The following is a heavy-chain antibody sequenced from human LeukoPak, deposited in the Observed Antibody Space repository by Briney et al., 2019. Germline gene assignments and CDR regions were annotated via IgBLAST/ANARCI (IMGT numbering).Heavy chain of an antibody. CDR1: GFTFSSYW. V-gene: IGHV3-7*05. CDR3: ARERGGQSNDYLHGGPFDY. Sequence: PGGSLRLSCAASGFTFSSYWMSWVRQARGKGLEWGADINQDGSEKNYMDSVKGRFTISRDNAKNSLLMKMNSLRAEDTAVYYCARERGGQSNDYLHGGPFDYWGQGTLVTVSS. J-gene: IGHJ4*02. CDR2: INQDGSEK. D-gene: IGHD3-16*01.